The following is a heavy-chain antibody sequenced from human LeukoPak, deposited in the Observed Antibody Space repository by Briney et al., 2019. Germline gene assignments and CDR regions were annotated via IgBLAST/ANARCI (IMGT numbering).Heavy chain of an antibody. Sequence: QAGGPLRLSCAASGFTFSSYGMHWVRQAPGKGLEWVAVIWYDGSNKYYADSVKGRFTISRDNSKNTLYLQMNSLRAEDTAVYYCARASYDSSGYYTHWGQGTLVTVSS. D-gene: IGHD3-22*01. J-gene: IGHJ4*02. CDR2: IWYDGSNK. CDR1: GFTFSSYG. V-gene: IGHV3-33*01. CDR3: ARASYDSSGYYTH.